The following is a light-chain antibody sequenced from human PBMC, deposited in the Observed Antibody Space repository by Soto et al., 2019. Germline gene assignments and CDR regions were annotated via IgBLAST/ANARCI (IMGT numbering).Light chain of an antibody. CDR3: SSYTTSSTYV. Sequence: QSVLTQPASVSGSPGQSITISCTGTSSDVGGYNYVSWYQQHPGKAPKLMIYDVSNRPSGVSNRFSGFKSGNTASLTISGLHFEDEADYYCSSYTTSSTYVFGTGTKVTV. J-gene: IGLJ1*01. V-gene: IGLV2-14*03. CDR2: DVS. CDR1: SSDVGGYNY.